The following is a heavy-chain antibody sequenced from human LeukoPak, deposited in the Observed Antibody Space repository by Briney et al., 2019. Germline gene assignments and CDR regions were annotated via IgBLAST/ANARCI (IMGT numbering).Heavy chain of an antibody. Sequence: GGSPRLSCAASGFTFSSYEMNWVRQAPGKGLEWVSYISTSGSTIYYADSVKGRFTISRDNAKNSLYLQMNSLRAEDTAVYYCATSQGSWPDYFDYWGQGTLVTVSS. CDR3: ATSQGSWPDYFDY. D-gene: IGHD6-13*01. CDR1: GFTFSSYE. CDR2: ISTSGSTI. V-gene: IGHV3-48*03. J-gene: IGHJ4*02.